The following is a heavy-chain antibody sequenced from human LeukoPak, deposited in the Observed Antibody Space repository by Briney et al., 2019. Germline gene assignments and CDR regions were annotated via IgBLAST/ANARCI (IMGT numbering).Heavy chain of an antibody. J-gene: IGHJ4*02. Sequence: PGGSLRLSCAASGFTFSNYYMSWIRQAPGKGLEWISYISSSGTTISYADSVKGRFTISRDNSKNTLYLQMNSLRAGDTAVYYCARSGRGPRGLSHYFFDYWGQGTLVTVSS. CDR1: GFTFSNYY. CDR3: ARSGRGPRGLSHYFFDY. V-gene: IGHV3-11*01. D-gene: IGHD3-10*01. CDR2: ISSSGTTI.